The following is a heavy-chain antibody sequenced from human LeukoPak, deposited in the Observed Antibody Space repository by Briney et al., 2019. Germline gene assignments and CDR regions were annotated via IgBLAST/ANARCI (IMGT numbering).Heavy chain of an antibody. CDR2: ISGSGGST. V-gene: IGHV3-23*01. J-gene: IGHJ4*02. CDR1: GFSFSSYA. D-gene: IGHD3-3*01. Sequence: GGSLRLSCAASGFSFSSYAMRWVRQDPGKGLEWVSAISGSGGSTYYADSVKGRFTISRDNSKNTLYLQMNSLRAEDTAVYYCAKDRVKTGSLWGQGTLVTVSS. CDR3: AKDRVKTGSL.